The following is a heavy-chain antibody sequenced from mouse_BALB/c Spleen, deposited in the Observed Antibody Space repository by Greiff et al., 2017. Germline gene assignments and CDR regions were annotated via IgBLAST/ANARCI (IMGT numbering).Heavy chain of an antibody. CDR1: GFSLTSYG. V-gene: IGHV2-9*02. CDR2: IWAGGST. J-gene: IGHJ4*01. Sequence: QVQLKQSGPGLVAPSQSLSITCTVSGFSLTSYGVHWVRQPPGKGLEWLGVIWAGGSTNYNSALMSRLSISKDNSKSQVFLKMNSLQTDDTAMYYCDRDESSRSGPYAMDYWGQGTTVTVSS. CDR3: DRDESSRSGPYAMDY. D-gene: IGHD1-3*01.